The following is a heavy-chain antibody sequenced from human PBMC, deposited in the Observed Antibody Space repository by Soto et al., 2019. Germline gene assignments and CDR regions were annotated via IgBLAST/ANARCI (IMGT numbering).Heavy chain of an antibody. D-gene: IGHD1-1*01. CDR3: AARISTTGAHDAFNL. J-gene: IGHJ3*01. CDR2: ISWNSGSI. CDR1: GFTFDDYA. V-gene: IGHV3-9*01. Sequence: EVQLVESGGGLVQPGRSLRLSCATSGFTFDDYAMHWVRQIPGKGLDWVSGISWNSGSIAYADSVKGRFTISRDNAKNSLFLQMNSLRIEDTALYYCAARISTTGAHDAFNLWSQGTMVTVSS.